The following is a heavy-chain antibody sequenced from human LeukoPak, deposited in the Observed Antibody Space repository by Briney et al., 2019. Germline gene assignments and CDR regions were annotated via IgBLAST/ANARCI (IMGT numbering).Heavy chain of an antibody. D-gene: IGHD3-16*02. CDR3: ARHIGGRYYYYYMDV. V-gene: IGHV4-39*01. CDR1: GGSISSSSYY. J-gene: IGHJ6*03. Sequence: TSETLSLTCTVSGGSISSSSYYWGWIRQPPGKGLEWIGNIYYIGSTYYNPSLKSRVTISVDTSKNQFSLKLSSVTAADTAVYYCARHIGGRYYYYYMDVWGKGTTVTISS. CDR2: IYYIGST.